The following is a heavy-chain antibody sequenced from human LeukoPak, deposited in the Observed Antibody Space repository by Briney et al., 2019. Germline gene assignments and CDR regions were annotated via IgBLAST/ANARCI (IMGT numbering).Heavy chain of an antibody. CDR2: ISGSGGST. CDR1: GFTFSSYA. J-gene: IGHJ4*02. D-gene: IGHD5-18*01. V-gene: IGHV3-23*01. Sequence: GRSLRLSCAASGFTFSSYAMSWVRQAPGKGLEWVSAISGSGGSTYYADSVKGRFTISRDNSKNTLYLQMNSLRAEDTAVYYCANDYSYANPYFDYWGQGTLVTVSS. CDR3: ANDYSYANPYFDY.